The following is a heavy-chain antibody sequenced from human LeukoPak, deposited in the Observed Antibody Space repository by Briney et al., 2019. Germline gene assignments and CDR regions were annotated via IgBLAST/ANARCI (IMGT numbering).Heavy chain of an antibody. J-gene: IGHJ6*02. V-gene: IGHV3-23*01. D-gene: IGHD7-27*01. Sequence: GGSLRLSCAASGFTFSSYAMSWVRQAPGKGLEWVSAISGSGGSTYFADSVKGRFTISRDNSKNTLYLQMNSLRAEDTAVYYCARGTGAYFYRMDVWGQGTTVTVSS. CDR2: ISGSGGST. CDR3: ARGTGAYFYRMDV. CDR1: GFTFSSYA.